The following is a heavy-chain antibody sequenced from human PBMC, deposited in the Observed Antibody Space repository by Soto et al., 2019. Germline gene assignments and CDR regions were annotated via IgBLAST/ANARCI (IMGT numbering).Heavy chain of an antibody. CDR3: ARVCSSTSCYLAFDI. CDR1: GYTLTELS. Sequence: ASVKVSCKVSGYTLTELSMHWVRQAPGKGLEWMGGFDPEDGDTIYAQKFQGRVTMTGDTSISTAYMELSRLRSDDTAVYYCARVCSSTSCYLAFDIWGQGTMVTVSS. D-gene: IGHD2-2*01. V-gene: IGHV1-24*01. CDR2: FDPEDGDT. J-gene: IGHJ3*02.